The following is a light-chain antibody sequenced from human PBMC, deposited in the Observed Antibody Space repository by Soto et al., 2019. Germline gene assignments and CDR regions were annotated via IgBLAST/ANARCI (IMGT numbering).Light chain of an antibody. V-gene: IGLV1-40*01. Sequence: QSVLTQPPSVSGAPGQRVTISCTGSRSNIGAGYDVHWYQQLPGTAPKLLIDGNSNRPSGVPDRFSGSKSGTSASLAITGLQAEDEADYDCLSYDISLSGVVFGGGTKVTVL. CDR1: RSNIGAGYD. J-gene: IGLJ2*01. CDR2: GNS. CDR3: LSYDISLSGVV.